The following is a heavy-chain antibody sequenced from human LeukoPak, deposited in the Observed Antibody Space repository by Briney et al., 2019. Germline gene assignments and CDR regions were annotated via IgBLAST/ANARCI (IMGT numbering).Heavy chain of an antibody. V-gene: IGHV4-59*11. J-gene: IGHJ5*02. CDR3: ARDLGYFGSGSYLGWFDP. Sequence: SETLSLTCTVSGGSISNHYWTWIRRPPGKGLEWIGHIYYSGSTTYNPSLRSRATISVDTSKNQFSLKLSSVTPADTAAYYCARDLGYFGSGSYLGWFDPWGQGTLVTVSS. D-gene: IGHD3-10*01. CDR1: GGSISNHY. CDR2: IYYSGST.